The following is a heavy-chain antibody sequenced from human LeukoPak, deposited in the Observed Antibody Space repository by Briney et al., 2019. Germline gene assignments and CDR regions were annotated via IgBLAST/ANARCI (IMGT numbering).Heavy chain of an antibody. CDR2: IYYSGST. V-gene: IGHV4-59*08. CDR3: AILVIASSGGGVWFNP. Sequence: PSETLSLTCTVSGGSISRYYWSWIPQPPGKGLEWIGYIYYSGSTNYNPSLKSRVTISVDTSKNQFSLKLSSVTAADTAVYDCAILVIASSGGGVWFNPVGQGTLVTVSS. D-gene: IGHD3-22*01. CDR1: GGSISRYY. J-gene: IGHJ5*02.